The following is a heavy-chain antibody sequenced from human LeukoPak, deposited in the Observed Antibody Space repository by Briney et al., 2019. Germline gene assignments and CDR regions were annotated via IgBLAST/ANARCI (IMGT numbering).Heavy chain of an antibody. V-gene: IGHV3-7*05. J-gene: IGHJ4*02. CDR2: INQGGREE. D-gene: IGHD1-26*01. Sequence: GGPLRLSCAASGFTFSDFWMTWVRQAPGKGLEGVANINQGGREEYYVDSVEGRFTISRDNAKNSLYLQMNSLKAEDTAVYYCAKEVGAESWGQGTLVTVSS. CDR1: GFTFSDFW. CDR3: AKEVGAES.